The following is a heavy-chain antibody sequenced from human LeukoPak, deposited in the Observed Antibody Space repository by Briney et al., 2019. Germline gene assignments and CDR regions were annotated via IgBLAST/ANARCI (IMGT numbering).Heavy chain of an antibody. CDR2: ISYDGSNK. CDR1: GFTFSSYA. CDR3: AKEADSSWQD. V-gene: IGHV3-30*04. D-gene: IGHD6-13*01. Sequence: PGGSLRLSCAASGFTFSSYAMHWVRQAPGKGLEWVAVISYDGSNKYYADSVKGRFTISRDNSKNTLFLQMNSLRAEDTAVYYCAKEADSSWQDWGQGTLVTVSS. J-gene: IGHJ4*02.